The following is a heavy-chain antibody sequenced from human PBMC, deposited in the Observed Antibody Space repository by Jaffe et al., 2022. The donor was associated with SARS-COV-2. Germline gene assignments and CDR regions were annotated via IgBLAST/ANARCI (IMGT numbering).Heavy chain of an antibody. D-gene: IGHD6-13*01. J-gene: IGHJ6*02. CDR1: GYTFTSYG. CDR3: ARVKQLANYYYYYGMDV. V-gene: IGHV1-18*01. CDR2: ISAYNGNT. Sequence: QVQLVQSGAEVKKPGASVKVSCKASGYTFTSYGISWVRQAPGQGLEWMGWISAYNGNTNYAQKLQGRVTMTTDTSTSTAYMELRSLRSDDTAVYYCARVKQLANYYYYYGMDVWGQGTTVTVSS.